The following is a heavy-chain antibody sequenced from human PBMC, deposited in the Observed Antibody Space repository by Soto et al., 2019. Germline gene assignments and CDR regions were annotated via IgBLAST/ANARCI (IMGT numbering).Heavy chain of an antibody. D-gene: IGHD4-4*01. CDR1: GFSLSTSGVG. J-gene: IGHJ4*02. Sequence: QITLKESGPTLVKPTQTLTLTCTFSGFSLSTSGVGVGWIRQPPGKALEWLALIYWDDDKRYSPSLKSRLTISKDTSKHQLVPTLTNMDPVDTATYYSAHQNAHYSTYFDAPFLDYWGQGTLVTVSS. CDR3: AHQNAHYSTYFDAPFLDY. V-gene: IGHV2-5*02. CDR2: IYWDDDK.